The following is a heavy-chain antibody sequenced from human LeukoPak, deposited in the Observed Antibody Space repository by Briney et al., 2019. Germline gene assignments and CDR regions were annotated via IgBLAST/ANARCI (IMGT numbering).Heavy chain of an antibody. CDR1: GFTFSGSA. Sequence: GXXLRLSCAASGFTFSGSAMHWVRQASGKGLEWVGHIRSKANDYATAYAGSVKGRFNIAREGENNTAYLQMNSLKTEDTAVYYCTSDRLGELSDYWGQGTLVTVSS. J-gene: IGHJ4*02. CDR3: TSDRLGELSDY. CDR2: IRSKANDYAT. D-gene: IGHD3-16*02. V-gene: IGHV3-73*01.